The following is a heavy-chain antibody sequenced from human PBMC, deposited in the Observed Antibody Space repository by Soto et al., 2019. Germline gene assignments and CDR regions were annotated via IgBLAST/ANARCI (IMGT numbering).Heavy chain of an antibody. CDR1: GGSISSYY. CDR3: ARGGSSGYYYYYYGMDV. Sequence: PSETLSLTCTVSGGSISSYYWSWIRQPPGEGLEWIGYIYYSGSTNYNHSLKSRVTISVDTSKNQFSLKLSSVTAADTAVYYCARGGSSGYYYYYYGMDVWGQGTTVTVSS. V-gene: IGHV4-59*01. J-gene: IGHJ6*02. CDR2: IYYSGST. D-gene: IGHD3-22*01.